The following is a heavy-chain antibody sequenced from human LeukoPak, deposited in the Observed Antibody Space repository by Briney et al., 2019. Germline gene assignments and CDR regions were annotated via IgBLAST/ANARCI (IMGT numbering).Heavy chain of an antibody. CDR1: GFTFSSYW. J-gene: IGHJ4*02. V-gene: IGHV3-7*01. Sequence: GGSLRLSCAASGFTFSSYWMSWVRQAPGKGLECVANIKQDGSEKYYVVSVKGRFTISRDNATNSLYLQMNSLRAEDTAVYYCARDQGVIAAAGTLVDYWGQGTLVTVSS. D-gene: IGHD6-13*01. CDR3: ARDQGVIAAAGTLVDY. CDR2: IKQDGSEK.